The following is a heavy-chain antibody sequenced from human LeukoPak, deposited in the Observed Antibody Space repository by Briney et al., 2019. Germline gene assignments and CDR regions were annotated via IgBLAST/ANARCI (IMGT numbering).Heavy chain of an antibody. Sequence: GGSLRLSCAASGFTFSSYAMHWVRQAPGKGLEWVSAISGSGGSTYYADSVKGRFTISRDNSKNTLYLQMNSLRAEDTAVYYCAKNKMITFGGVIVSFDYWGQGTLVTVSS. CDR1: GFTFSSYA. CDR2: ISGSGGST. CDR3: AKNKMITFGGVIVSFDY. J-gene: IGHJ4*02. V-gene: IGHV3-23*01. D-gene: IGHD3-16*02.